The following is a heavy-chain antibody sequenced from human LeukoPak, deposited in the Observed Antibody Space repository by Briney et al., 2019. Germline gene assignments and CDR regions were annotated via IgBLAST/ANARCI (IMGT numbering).Heavy chain of an antibody. Sequence: GGSLRLSCAASGFSFSSFAMTWIRQAPGKGLEWVSTIRSNGATAYNADSVKGRFTISRDNSKNTVYLQMNSLRVEDTAIYYCARGQEFDDGVFDSWGQGTLVTVSS. CDR2: IRSNGATA. CDR3: ARGQEFDDGVFDS. D-gene: IGHD1-1*01. CDR1: GFSFSSFA. J-gene: IGHJ4*02. V-gene: IGHV3-23*01.